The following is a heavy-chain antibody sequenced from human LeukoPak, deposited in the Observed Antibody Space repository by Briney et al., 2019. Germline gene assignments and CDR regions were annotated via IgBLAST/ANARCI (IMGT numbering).Heavy chain of an antibody. Sequence: SGGSLRLSCAASGFTFSTYAMHWVRQAPGKGLEYVSAITTNGGSTYYVNSVKGRFTISRDNSKNTLYLQMGSLRAEDMAVYYCARGYVLLDYWGQGTLVTVSS. D-gene: IGHD2/OR15-2a*01. J-gene: IGHJ4*02. CDR2: ITTNGGST. CDR3: ARGYVLLDY. CDR1: GFTFSTYA. V-gene: IGHV3-64*01.